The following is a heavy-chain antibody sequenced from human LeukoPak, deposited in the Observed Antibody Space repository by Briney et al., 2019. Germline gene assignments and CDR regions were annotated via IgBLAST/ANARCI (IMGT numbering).Heavy chain of an antibody. J-gene: IGHJ3*02. CDR3: ARDLSGWDGFDI. D-gene: IGHD3-3*01. V-gene: IGHV4-4*07. Sequence: SETLSLTCIVSGVFISSSSWSWIRQTAGKGLEWIGRIYTSGSTIYNPSLKSRVTMAVDMSKKQFSLKLTSVTAADTAMYYCARDLSGWDGFDIWGQGTVVTVSS. CDR1: GVFISSSS. CDR2: IYTSGST.